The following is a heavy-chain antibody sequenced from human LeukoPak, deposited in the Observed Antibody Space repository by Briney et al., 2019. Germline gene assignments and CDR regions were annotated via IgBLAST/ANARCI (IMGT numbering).Heavy chain of an antibody. CDR1: GFTFSSYA. D-gene: IGHD3-3*01. V-gene: IGHV3-30*04. Sequence: GGSLRLSCAASGFTFSSYAMHWVRQAPGKGLEWVAVISYDGSNKYYADSVKGRFTISRDNSKNTLYLQMNSLRAEDTAVYYCARDRGPPAPYYDFWSGYYTEYYYYYGMDVWGQGTTVTVSS. J-gene: IGHJ6*02. CDR3: ARDRGPPAPYYDFWSGYYTEYYYYYGMDV. CDR2: ISYDGSNK.